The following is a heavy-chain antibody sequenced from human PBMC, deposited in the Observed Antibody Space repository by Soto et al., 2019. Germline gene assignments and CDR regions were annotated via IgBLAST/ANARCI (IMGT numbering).Heavy chain of an antibody. V-gene: IGHV3-7*05. J-gene: IGHJ3*02. CDR3: AGDVSPGSSSLYLDAFDI. Sequence: EVQLEESGGDLVQPGGSLRLSCAASGFTLSAYWMTWVRQAPGKGLEWVANINRDGSKKSYLDSVRGRFTISSDNVGNSLYLPMDSLRADDTALYYCAGDVSPGSSSLYLDAFDIWGQGTMVTVSS. CDR1: GFTLSAYW. CDR2: INRDGSKK. D-gene: IGHD6-13*01.